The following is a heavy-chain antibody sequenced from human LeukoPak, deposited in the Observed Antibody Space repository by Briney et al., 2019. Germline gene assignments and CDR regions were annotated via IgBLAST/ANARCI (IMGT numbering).Heavy chain of an antibody. CDR3: ARSYSTAWPEDY. Sequence: ASVKVSCKASGYTFTSYYMHWVRQAPGQGLEWMGMINPGGGSTNYAQKFQGRVTMTRDTSTSTLYMALSSLRSEDTAVYYCARSYSTAWPEDYWGQGTLVTVSS. D-gene: IGHD6-19*01. V-gene: IGHV1-46*01. CDR1: GYTFTSYY. J-gene: IGHJ4*02. CDR2: INPGGGST.